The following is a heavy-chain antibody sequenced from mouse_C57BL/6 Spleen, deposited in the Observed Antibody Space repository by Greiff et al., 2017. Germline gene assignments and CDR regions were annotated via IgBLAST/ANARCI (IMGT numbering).Heavy chain of an antibody. V-gene: IGHV1-22*01. CDR3: ASYYGSSYGEDAMDY. Sequence: EVKLMESGPELVKPGASVKMSCKASGYTFTDYNMHWVKQSHGKSLEWIGYINPNNGGTSYNQKFKGKATSTVNKSSSTAYMELRSLTSEDSAVYYCASYYGSSYGEDAMDYWGQGTSVTVSS. CDR1: GYTFTDYN. J-gene: IGHJ4*01. CDR2: INPNNGGT. D-gene: IGHD1-1*01.